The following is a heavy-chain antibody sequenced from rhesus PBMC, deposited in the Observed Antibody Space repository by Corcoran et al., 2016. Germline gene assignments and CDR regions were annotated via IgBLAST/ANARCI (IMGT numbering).Heavy chain of an antibody. CDR2: IKRKADSETA. D-gene: IGHD3-9*01. CDR1: GFTFSNSW. J-gene: IGHJ3*01. V-gene: IGHV3-30*02. Sequence: EVQLVESGAGLVQPGGSLRLSCAASGFTFSNSWMRWVRQAPGKGLGWVARIKRKADSETADYAASVKGRFTIYRYDSKNTLYLQMNSLKTEDTAVYYCTTTFYEDDYGYYYTGAFDFWGQGLRVTVSS. CDR3: TTTFYEDDYGYYYTGAFDF.